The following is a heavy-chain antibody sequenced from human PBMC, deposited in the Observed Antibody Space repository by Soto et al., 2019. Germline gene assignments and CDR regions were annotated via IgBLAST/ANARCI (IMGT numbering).Heavy chain of an antibody. CDR3: AANYYDSSGYYYFNVF. V-gene: IGHV3-7*01. Sequence: GGSLRLSCAASGFTFSSYWMSWVRQAPGKGLEWVANIKQDGSEKYYVDSVKGRFTISRDNAKNSLYLQMNSLRAEDTAVYYCAANYYDSSGYYYFNVFWGQGTLVTVSS. CDR1: GFTFSSYW. D-gene: IGHD3-22*01. CDR2: IKQDGSEK. J-gene: IGHJ4*02.